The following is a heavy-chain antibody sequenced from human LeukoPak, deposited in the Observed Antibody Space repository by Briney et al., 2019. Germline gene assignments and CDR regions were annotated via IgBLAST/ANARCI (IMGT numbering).Heavy chain of an antibody. D-gene: IGHD4-17*01. Sequence: GGSLRLSCAASGFTFSSYSMNWVRQAPGKGLEWVSSISSSSSYIYYADSVKGRFTISRDNSKNTLYLQMNSLRADDTAVYYCAKDKGEYYGDYVGWFDPWGQGTLVTVSS. J-gene: IGHJ5*02. CDR3: AKDKGEYYGDYVGWFDP. CDR2: ISSSSSYI. V-gene: IGHV3-21*04. CDR1: GFTFSSYS.